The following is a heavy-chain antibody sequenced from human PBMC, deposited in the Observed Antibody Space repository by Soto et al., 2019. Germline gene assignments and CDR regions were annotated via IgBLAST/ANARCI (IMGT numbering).Heavy chain of an antibody. Sequence: SVKVSCKVSGYTFTELTMHLVRLSPGKGLEWMGGFDHEDGETIYAQKFQGRVTMTEDTSTDTAYMELSSLRSEDTAVYYCATKEGGSYLYSDYWGQGTLVTDSS. CDR2: FDHEDGET. V-gene: IGHV1-24*01. CDR3: ATKEGGSYLYSDY. CDR1: GYTFTELT. J-gene: IGHJ4*02. D-gene: IGHD1-26*01.